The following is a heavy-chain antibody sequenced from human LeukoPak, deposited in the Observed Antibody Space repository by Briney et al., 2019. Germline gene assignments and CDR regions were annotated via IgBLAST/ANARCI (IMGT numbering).Heavy chain of an antibody. Sequence: GGPLSLSCAASGFPFSIYMMHGVRQAPGKGLVWVSRIKSDGITITYADSVKGRFTISRDNAKNTLYLQMNSLRAEDTAVYYCLRDLNWSLDQWGQGTLVTVSS. V-gene: IGHV3-74*01. D-gene: IGHD1-20*01. J-gene: IGHJ4*02. CDR3: LRDLNWSLDQ. CDR2: IKSDGITI. CDR1: GFPFSIYM.